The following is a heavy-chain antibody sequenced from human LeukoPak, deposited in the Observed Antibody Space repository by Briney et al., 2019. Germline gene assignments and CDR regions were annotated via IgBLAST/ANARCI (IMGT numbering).Heavy chain of an antibody. D-gene: IGHD2-15*01. CDR1: GGSISSCY. CDR2: IYYSGGT. Sequence: SETLSLTCTVSGGSISSCYWSWIRQPPGKGLEWIGYIYYSGGTNYNPSLKSRVTISVDTSKNQFSLKLSSVTAADTAVYYCARQGYCSGGSCPHYYYYYMDVWGKGTTVTVSS. J-gene: IGHJ6*03. V-gene: IGHV4-59*08. CDR3: ARQGYCSGGSCPHYYYYYMDV.